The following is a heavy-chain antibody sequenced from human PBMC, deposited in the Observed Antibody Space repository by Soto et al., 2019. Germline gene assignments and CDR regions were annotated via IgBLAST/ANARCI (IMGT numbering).Heavy chain of an antibody. CDR3: AKVGNALDNYYDSSGYYENYWDY. V-gene: IGHV3-30*18. J-gene: IGHJ4*02. Sequence: GGSLRLSCAASGFTFSSYGMHWVRQAPGKGLEWVAVISYDGSNKYYEDSVKDRFTISRDNTKNTLYLQMNSLRAEDTAVYYCAKVGNALDNYYDSSGYYENYWDYWGQGTLVTVSS. CDR2: ISYDGSNK. D-gene: IGHD3-22*01. CDR1: GFTFSSYG.